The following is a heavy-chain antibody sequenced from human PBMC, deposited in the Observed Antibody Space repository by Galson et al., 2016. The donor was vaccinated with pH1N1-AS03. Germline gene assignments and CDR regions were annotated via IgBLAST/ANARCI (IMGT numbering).Heavy chain of an antibody. V-gene: IGHV3-30*02. J-gene: IGHJ5*02. Sequence: SLRLSCAASGFTFSSYGMHWVRQAPGKGLEWLTFVRHDGNHQYYADSVKGRFTVSRDNSKNTLSLQMDSLRPEDTAIYYCAQDRVNGIDATTRWFAPWGQGVRVTVSS. CDR3: AQDRVNGIDATTRWFAP. CDR2: VRHDGNHQ. D-gene: IGHD1-7*01. CDR1: GFTFSSYG.